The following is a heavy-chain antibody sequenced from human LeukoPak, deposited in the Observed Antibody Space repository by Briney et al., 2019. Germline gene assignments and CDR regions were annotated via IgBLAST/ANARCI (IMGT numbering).Heavy chain of an antibody. D-gene: IGHD3-3*01. J-gene: IGHJ3*02. CDR2: ITWGRDNL. Sequence: GGSLRLSCAVSGFIFDDYAMHWVRQAPGKGLEWVSGITWGRDNLAYAASVKGRFTISRDNAKNSLYLQMNSLRAEDTAVYYCARDLRRFLEWLPPAFDIWGQGTMVTVSS. CDR1: GFIFDDYA. V-gene: IGHV3-9*01. CDR3: ARDLRRFLEWLPPAFDI.